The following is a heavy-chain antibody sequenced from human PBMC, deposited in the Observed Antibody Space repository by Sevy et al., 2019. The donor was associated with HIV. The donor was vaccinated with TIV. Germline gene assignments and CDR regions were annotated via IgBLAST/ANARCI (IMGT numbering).Heavy chain of an antibody. CDR2: TYYRSKWYN. CDR1: GDSVSSIRTS. J-gene: IGHJ6*02. V-gene: IGHV6-1*01. Sequence: QTLSLTCAISGDSVSSIRTSWNWIRQSPSRGLEWLGRTYYRSKWYNDYATSVKSRITINADTSKNQISLQLNSVTPEDTAVYYCAERTNDVFYYGMDVWGQGTTVTVSS. CDR3: AERTNDVFYYGMDV.